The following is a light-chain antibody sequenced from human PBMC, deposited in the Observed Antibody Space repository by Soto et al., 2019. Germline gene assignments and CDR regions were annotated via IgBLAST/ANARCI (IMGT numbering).Light chain of an antibody. CDR2: DVS. J-gene: IGLJ1*01. CDR1: SSDVGGYNY. CDR3: SSYTSSSLYV. V-gene: IGLV2-14*01. Sequence: QSVLTQPASVSGSPGQSITISCTGTSSDVGGYNYVSWYQQHPGKAPKLMIYDVSNRPSGVSNRFSGSKSGNTASLTISGLQAEDEADYCSSYTSSSLYVFGTGPKVTVL.